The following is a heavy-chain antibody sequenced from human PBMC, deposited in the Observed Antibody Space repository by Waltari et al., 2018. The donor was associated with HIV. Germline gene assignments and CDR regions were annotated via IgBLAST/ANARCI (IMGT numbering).Heavy chain of an antibody. V-gene: IGHV4-61*02. CDR1: GGSISSGSYY. J-gene: IGHJ5*02. CDR3: ARGHYYDSSGYYPRWFDP. Sequence: QVQLQESGPGLVKPSQTLSLTCTVSGGSISSGSYYWSCIRQPAGKGLEWIGRIYTSVSTNYTPSLKSRFTLSVDTSKNQFSLKLSSVTAADTAVYYCARGHYYDSSGYYPRWFDPWGQGTLVTVSS. CDR2: IYTSVST. D-gene: IGHD3-22*01.